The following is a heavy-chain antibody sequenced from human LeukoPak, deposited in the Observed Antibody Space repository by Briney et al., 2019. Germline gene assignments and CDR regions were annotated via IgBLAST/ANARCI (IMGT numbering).Heavy chain of an antibody. CDR3: AKDPHSGGG. CDR1: GFTFSGYA. J-gene: IGHJ4*02. CDR2: ITGNGGTT. D-gene: IGHD3-16*01. V-gene: IGHV3-23*01. Sequence: SGGSLRLSCVASGFTFSGYAMSWVRQVPGKGLNWVTAITGNGGTTYYADSVKGRFTISRDNSKNTLYLQMNSLRAEDTAVYYCAKDPHSGGGWGQGTLVTVSS.